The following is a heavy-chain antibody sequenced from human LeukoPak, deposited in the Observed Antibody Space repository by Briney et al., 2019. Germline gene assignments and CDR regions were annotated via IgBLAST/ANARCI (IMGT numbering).Heavy chain of an antibody. D-gene: IGHD3-10*01. V-gene: IGHV4-30-2*01. CDR2: IYHSGST. J-gene: IGHJ4*02. CDR1: GGSLSSGGYS. Sequence: SQTLSLTCAVSGGSLSSGGYSWSWLRQPPGKGLEWIGYIYHSGSTYYNPSLKSRVTISVDRSKNQFSLKLSSVTAADTAVYYCARSHYYGSGSLDYWGQGTLVTVSS. CDR3: ARSHYYGSGSLDY.